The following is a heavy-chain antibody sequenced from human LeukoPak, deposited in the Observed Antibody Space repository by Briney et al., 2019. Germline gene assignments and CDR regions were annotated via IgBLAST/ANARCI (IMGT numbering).Heavy chain of an antibody. J-gene: IGHJ4*02. D-gene: IGHD3-10*01. CDR1: GFTFSNAW. V-gene: IGHV3-15*01. CDR2: IKSKTDGGTT. Sequence: PGGSLRLSCAASGFTFSNAWMSWVRQAPGKGLEWVGRIKSKTDGGTTDYAAPVKGRFTISRDDSKNTLYLQMNSLKTEDTAVYYCTTDMGVLLWFGESFSDYWGQGTLVTVSS. CDR3: TTDMGVLLWFGESFSDY.